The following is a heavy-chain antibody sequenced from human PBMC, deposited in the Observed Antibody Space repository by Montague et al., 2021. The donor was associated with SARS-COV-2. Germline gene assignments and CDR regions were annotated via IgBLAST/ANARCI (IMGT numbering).Heavy chain of an antibody. CDR3: ARAPDVDTAMVIAYYCMDV. Sequence: TRSLTCTVSGGSISSGSYYWSWIRQPAGKGLEWIGRIYTSGSTNYNPSLKSRVTISVDTSKNQFSLKLSSVTAADTAVYYCARAPDVDTAMVIAYYCMDVWGQGTPVTVSS. D-gene: IGHD5-18*01. V-gene: IGHV4-61*02. CDR2: IYTSGST. J-gene: IGHJ6*02. CDR1: GGSISSGSYY.